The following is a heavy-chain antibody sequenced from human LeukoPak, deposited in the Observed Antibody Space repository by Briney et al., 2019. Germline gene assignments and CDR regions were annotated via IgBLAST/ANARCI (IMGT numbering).Heavy chain of an antibody. D-gene: IGHD2-21*01. CDR2: NYQRATV. CDR1: GYSISSGYF. CDR3: ARAFCVGECFVLHIFFDS. J-gene: IGHJ4*02. Sequence: PSETLSLTCNVSGYSISSGYFWGWVRQAPGKGLEWIGSNYQRATVHYNPSLKSRVTISLDTSKNHFSLNLRSMQASDTAVYYCARAFCVGECFVLHIFFDSWGQGTLVTVSS. V-gene: IGHV4-38-2*02.